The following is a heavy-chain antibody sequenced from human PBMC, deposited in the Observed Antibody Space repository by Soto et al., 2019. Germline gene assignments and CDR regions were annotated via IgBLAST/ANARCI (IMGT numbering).Heavy chain of an antibody. J-gene: IGHJ4*02. V-gene: IGHV3-30*18. CDR2: ISYDGSNK. CDR1: GFTFSSYG. CDR3: AKDLGSIAVAGIPN. Sequence: QVQLVESGGGVVQPGRSLRLSCAASGFTFSSYGMHWVRQAPGKGLEWVAVISYDGSNKYYADSVKGRFTISRDNSKNTLYLQINSLRAEDTAVYYCAKDLGSIAVAGIPNWGQGTLVTVSS. D-gene: IGHD6-19*01.